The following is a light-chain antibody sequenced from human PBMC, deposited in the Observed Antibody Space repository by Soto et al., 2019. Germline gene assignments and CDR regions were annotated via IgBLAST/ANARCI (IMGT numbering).Light chain of an antibody. CDR2: SND. V-gene: IGLV1-44*01. J-gene: IGLJ3*02. CDR1: SSNIGSNT. CDR3: AAWGASLNGWV. Sequence: QSVLTQPPSASGTPGQRVTISCSGSSSNIGSNTVHWYQQLPGTAPKLLIYSNDQRPSGVPDRFSGSKSGTSASLAISGLQSEDEADYYCAAWGASLNGWVFGGGTKLTVL.